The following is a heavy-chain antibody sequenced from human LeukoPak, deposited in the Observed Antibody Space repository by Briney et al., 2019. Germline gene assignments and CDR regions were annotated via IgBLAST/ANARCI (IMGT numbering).Heavy chain of an antibody. D-gene: IGHD2-15*01. Sequence: ASETLSLTCTVSGGSISSGGYYYSWIRQHPGKGLEWIGHIYYSGSAFYNPSLKSRGTMSIDTSKNQFSLSLSSVTAADMAVYYCARDGKYCSGGSCYSAGIDYWGQGTLVTVSS. J-gene: IGHJ4*02. CDR3: ARDGKYCSGGSCYSAGIDY. CDR1: GGSISSGGYY. CDR2: IYYSGSA. V-gene: IGHV4-31*03.